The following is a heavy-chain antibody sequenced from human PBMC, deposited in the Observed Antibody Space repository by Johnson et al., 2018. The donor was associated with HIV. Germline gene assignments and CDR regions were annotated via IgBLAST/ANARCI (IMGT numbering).Heavy chain of an antibody. CDR2: ISYDGSNK. J-gene: IGHJ3*02. D-gene: IGHD6-13*01. CDR1: RFTFSSYA. V-gene: IGHV3-30-3*01. CDR3: ARDFKDSSSWYGAFDI. Sequence: QVQLVESGGGVVQPGRSLRLSCAASRFTFSSYAMHWVRQAPGKGLEWVAVISYDGSNKYYADSVKGRFTISRDNSKNTLYLQMNSLRAEDTDVYYCARDFKDSSSWYGAFDIWGQGTMVTVSS.